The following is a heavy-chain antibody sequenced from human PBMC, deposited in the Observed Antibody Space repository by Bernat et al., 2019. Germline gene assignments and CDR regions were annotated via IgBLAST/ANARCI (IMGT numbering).Heavy chain of an antibody. CDR3: ARDLYGSGIYYRPGDY. D-gene: IGHD3-10*01. V-gene: IGHV1-2*06. CDR1: GYTITGYY. CDR2: INPNSGGT. J-gene: IGHJ4*02. Sequence: QVQLVQSGAEVKKPGASVKVSCKASGYTITGYYMHWVRQAPGQGLEWMGRINPNSGGTNYAQKFQGRVTMTRDTSISTAYMELSRLRSDDTAVYYCARDLYGSGIYYRPGDYWGQGTLVTVSS.